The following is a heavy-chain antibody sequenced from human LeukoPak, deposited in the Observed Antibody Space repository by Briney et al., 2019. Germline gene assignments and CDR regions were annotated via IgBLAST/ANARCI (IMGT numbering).Heavy chain of an antibody. CDR3: ARGGDRRGFDY. V-gene: IGHV4-59*12. Sequence: SETLSLTCTVSGGSISSYYWSWIRQPPGKGLEWIGYIYYSGSTNYNPSLKSRVTISVDTSDNKFSLKLRSLTAADTAVYYCARGGDRRGFDYWGQGTLVTVSS. J-gene: IGHJ4*02. CDR2: IYYSGST. D-gene: IGHD1-14*01. CDR1: GGSISSYY.